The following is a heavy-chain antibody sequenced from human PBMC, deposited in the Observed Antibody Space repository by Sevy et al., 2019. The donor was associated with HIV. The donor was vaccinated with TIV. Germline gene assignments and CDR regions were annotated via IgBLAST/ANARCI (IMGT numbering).Heavy chain of an antibody. D-gene: IGHD3-16*01. V-gene: IGHV3-11*01. Sequence: GGSLRLSCAASGFSFSDYYMNWIRQAPGKGLEWISYISTSSSAKYYTDPVKGRFAISRDNARNSLYLQMKSLRVEDTAVYFCVGRRYSPAYSWSYHFDYWGQGALVTVSS. CDR3: VGRRYSPAYSWSYHFDY. CDR2: ISTSSSAK. CDR1: GFSFSDYY. J-gene: IGHJ4*02.